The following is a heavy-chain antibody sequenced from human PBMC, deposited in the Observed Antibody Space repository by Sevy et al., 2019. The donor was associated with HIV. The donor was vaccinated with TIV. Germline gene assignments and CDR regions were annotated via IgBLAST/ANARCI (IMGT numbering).Heavy chain of an antibody. CDR3: ARIPTTYYYDSSGYYPPQGWFDP. J-gene: IGHJ5*02. CDR1: GGSISSYY. V-gene: IGHV4-59*01. Sequence: SETLSLTCTVSGGSISSYYWSWIRQPPGKGLEWIGYIYYSGSTNYNPSLKSRVTISVDTSKNQFYLKLSSVTAADTAVYYCARIPTTYYYDSSGYYPPQGWFDPWGQGTLVTVSS. D-gene: IGHD3-22*01. CDR2: IYYSGST.